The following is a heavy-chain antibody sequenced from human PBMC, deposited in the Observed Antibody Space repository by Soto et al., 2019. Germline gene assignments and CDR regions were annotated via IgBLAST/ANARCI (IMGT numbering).Heavy chain of an antibody. CDR3: ARDTFGGAYDFCH. CDR1: GFTVTNLY. D-gene: IGHD3-3*01. J-gene: IGHJ4*02. CDR2: ISSGGST. Sequence: EVQLVESGGGLVRPGGSLRLSCAASGFTVTNLYMTWVRQAPGKGLEWVSVISSGGSTYYADSVKGRFTISRDNSKNTXXXXXXXXXAGDTAVYYCARDTFGGAYDFCHGGQGTLVTVSS. V-gene: IGHV3-66*01.